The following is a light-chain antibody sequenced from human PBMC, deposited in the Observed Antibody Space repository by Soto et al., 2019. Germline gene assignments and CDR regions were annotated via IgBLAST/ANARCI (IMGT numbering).Light chain of an antibody. CDR1: LSVSSNY. J-gene: IGKJ4*01. CDR3: QQYGSSSST. CDR2: GAS. Sequence: EIVLTHSPGTLSLSPGEIATLSCRASLSVSSNYVAWYQQKPGQAPRLLIYGASSRATGIPDRFSGSGSGTDFTLTISRLEPEDFAVYYCQQYGSSSSTFGGGTKVDIK. V-gene: IGKV3-20*01.